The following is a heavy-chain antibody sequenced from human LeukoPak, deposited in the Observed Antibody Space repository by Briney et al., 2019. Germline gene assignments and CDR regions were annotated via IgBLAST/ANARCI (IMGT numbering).Heavy chain of an antibody. D-gene: IGHD3-16*02. Sequence: ASVKVSCKASGYTFTGYYIHWVRQAPGQGLEWMGWINPNSGVTHYAQKFQGRVTMTRDTSISTAYMELSRLRSDDTAVYFCARPRAAIIATFHLDAFDIWSQETMVTVSS. CDR3: ARPRAAIIATFHLDAFDI. V-gene: IGHV1-2*02. CDR1: GYTFTGYY. J-gene: IGHJ3*02. CDR2: INPNSGVT.